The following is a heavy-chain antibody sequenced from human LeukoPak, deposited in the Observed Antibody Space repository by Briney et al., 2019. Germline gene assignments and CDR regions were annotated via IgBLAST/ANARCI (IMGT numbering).Heavy chain of an antibody. Sequence: GGSLRLSCAASGFTFSSCAMHWVRQAPGKGLEWVAIISYDGSNQYYADSVKGRFTISRDNSKNTLYLQMNSLRVEDTAVYYCARDQAPYGSGTGTYFDYWGQGTLVTVSS. J-gene: IGHJ4*02. CDR2: ISYDGSNQ. D-gene: IGHD3-10*01. CDR1: GFTFSSCA. CDR3: ARDQAPYGSGTGTYFDY. V-gene: IGHV3-30-3*01.